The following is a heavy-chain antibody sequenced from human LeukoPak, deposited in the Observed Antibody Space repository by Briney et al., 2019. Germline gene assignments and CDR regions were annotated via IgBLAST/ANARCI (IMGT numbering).Heavy chain of an antibody. V-gene: IGHV4-59*11. D-gene: IGHD6-19*01. CDR2: MSRSGNT. CDR3: ARSVGGWYRFDC. J-gene: IGHJ4*02. Sequence: SETLSLTCTVSGDSISSHYWSWIRQPPGKGLEWIGYMSRSGNTNYSPSLKSRVTISVDTSKNQFSLKLSSVTAADTAIYYCARSVGGWYRFDCWGQGTLVTVSS. CDR1: GDSISSHY.